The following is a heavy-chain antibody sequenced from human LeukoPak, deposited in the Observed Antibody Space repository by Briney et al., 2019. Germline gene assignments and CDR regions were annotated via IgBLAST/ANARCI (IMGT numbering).Heavy chain of an antibody. CDR1: GFTVSSNY. J-gene: IGHJ6*02. Sequence: GGSLRLSCAASGFTVSSNYMSWVRQAPGKGLEWVSVIYSGGSTYYADSVKGRFTISRDNSKNTLYLQMNSLRAEDTAVYYCARWDTTYYYYGMDVWGQGTTVTVS. CDR3: ARWDTTYYYYGMDV. D-gene: IGHD1-14*01. CDR2: IYSGGST. V-gene: IGHV3-53*01.